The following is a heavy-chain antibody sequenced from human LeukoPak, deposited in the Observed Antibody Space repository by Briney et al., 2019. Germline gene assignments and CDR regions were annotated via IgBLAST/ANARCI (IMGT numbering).Heavy chain of an antibody. Sequence: SETLSLTCAVYGGSFSGYYWSWIRQPPGRGLEWIGEIDHSGRTNSNASLKSRVTISVDMSKNRFSLRLSSVTAADTAVYYCARKSIAVAGRKPYDSWDQGSLVTVSS. CDR1: GGSFSGYY. CDR3: ARKSIAVAGRKPYDS. V-gene: IGHV4-34*01. J-gene: IGHJ4*02. D-gene: IGHD6-13*01. CDR2: IDHSGRT.